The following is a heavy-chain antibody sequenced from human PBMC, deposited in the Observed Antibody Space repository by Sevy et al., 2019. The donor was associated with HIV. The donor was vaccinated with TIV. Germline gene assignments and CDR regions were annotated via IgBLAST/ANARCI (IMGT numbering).Heavy chain of an antibody. V-gene: IGHV3-23*01. CDR3: AKTINSGGGAVPAANYYYYGMDV. CDR2: INGKGRST. J-gene: IGHJ6*02. Sequence: GGSLRLSCAASEFIFSDYAMNWVRQTPGKGLEWVSSINGKGRSTQHADSVEGRFTNSTDNSKNTLYLQMNSLRAEDTAVYYYAKTINSGGGAVPAANYYYYGMDVWGQGTTVTVSS. D-gene: IGHD2-2*01. CDR1: EFIFSDYA.